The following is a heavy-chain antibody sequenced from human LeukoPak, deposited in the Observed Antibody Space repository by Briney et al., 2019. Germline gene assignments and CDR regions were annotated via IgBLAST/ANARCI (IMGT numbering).Heavy chain of an antibody. CDR1: GGSISSGSYY. CDR2: IYTSGST. V-gene: IGHV4-61*02. CDR3: ARDGDYGGVFDP. D-gene: IGHD4-23*01. Sequence: TLSLTCTVSGGSISSGSYYWSWIRQPAGKGLEWIGRIYTSGSTNYNPSLKSRVTISADTSKNQFSLKVTSVTAADTAVYYCARDGDYGGVFDPWGQGTLVTVSS. J-gene: IGHJ5*02.